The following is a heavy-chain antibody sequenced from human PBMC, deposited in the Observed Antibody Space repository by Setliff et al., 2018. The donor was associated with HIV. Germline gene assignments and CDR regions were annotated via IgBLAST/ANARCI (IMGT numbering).Heavy chain of an antibody. Sequence: ASVKVSCKASGYTFTDYYMHWVRQAPGQGLEWMGWINPNSGGTNYAQKFQGRVTMTRDTSISTAYMELSRLRSDDTAVYYCARDRGGAARPFDYWGQGTLVTVSS. CDR1: GYTFTDYY. CDR3: ARDRGGAARPFDY. J-gene: IGHJ4*02. CDR2: INPNSGGT. D-gene: IGHD6-6*01. V-gene: IGHV1-2*02.